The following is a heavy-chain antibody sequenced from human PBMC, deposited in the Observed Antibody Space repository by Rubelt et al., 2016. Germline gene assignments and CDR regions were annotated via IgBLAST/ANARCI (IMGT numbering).Heavy chain of an antibody. CDR3: ARGGGHFDY. V-gene: IGHV3-23*04. Sequence: EVQLVESGGGLVQPGGSLRLSCAASGVTFSNYAMSWVRQAPGKGLEWVSTISGSGGSTYYADSVKGRFTISRDNAKNSLYLQMNSLRAEDTAVYYCARGGGHFDYWGQGTLVTVSS. CDR2: ISGSGGST. J-gene: IGHJ4*02. CDR1: GVTFSNYA.